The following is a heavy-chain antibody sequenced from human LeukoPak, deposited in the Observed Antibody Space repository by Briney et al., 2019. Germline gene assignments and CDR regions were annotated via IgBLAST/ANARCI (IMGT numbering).Heavy chain of an antibody. J-gene: IGHJ5*02. V-gene: IGHV4-39*01. CDR3: ARHEYSGSYYGLSWFDP. CDR2: IYYSGST. Sequence: PSETLSLTCTVSGGSISSSGYYWGWIRQPPGKGLEWSASIYYSGSTYYNPSLKSRVTISVDTSKSQLSLKLSSLTAADTAVYYCARHEYSGSYYGLSWFDPWGQGTLVTVSS. CDR1: GGSISSSGYY. D-gene: IGHD1-26*01.